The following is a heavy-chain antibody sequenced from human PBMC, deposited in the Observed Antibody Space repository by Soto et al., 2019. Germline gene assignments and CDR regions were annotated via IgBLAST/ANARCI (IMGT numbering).Heavy chain of an antibody. J-gene: IGHJ6*02. CDR2: ISGPSIYI. Sequence: EVQLVESGVGLVKPGGSLRLSCVASGFTFSGYSINWVRQAPGKGLEWVSYISGPSIYIYYADSVKGRFTISRDNAKSAVYLQMNSLRAEDTAVYYCARGFRNGFNVWGQGTTVSVS. CDR1: GFTFSGYS. CDR3: ARGFRNGFNV. D-gene: IGHD2-8*01. V-gene: IGHV3-21*01.